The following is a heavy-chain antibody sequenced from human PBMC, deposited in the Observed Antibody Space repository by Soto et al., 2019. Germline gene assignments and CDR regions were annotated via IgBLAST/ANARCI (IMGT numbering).Heavy chain of an antibody. J-gene: IGHJ4*02. Sequence: DVQLVESGGGLVKPGGSVRLSCAASGFTFTNAWMNWVRQAPGKGLEWVGRIKNREYGGTADYGAAGQGRFSISRDDSRTTVYLQMAGLQTDDTAVYYCSTAGGTFYSRFDSWGQGTPVTVSS. CDR3: STAGGTFYSRFDS. V-gene: IGHV3-15*07. CDR1: GFTFTNAW. CDR2: IKNREYGGTA. D-gene: IGHD2-15*01.